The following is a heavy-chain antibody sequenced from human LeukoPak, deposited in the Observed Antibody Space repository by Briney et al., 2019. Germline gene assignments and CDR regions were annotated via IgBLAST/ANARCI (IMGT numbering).Heavy chain of an antibody. J-gene: IGHJ4*02. Sequence: GGSLRLSCAASGFTFSSYAMSWVRQAPGKGLEWVAYISGSSNYINYADSVKGRFTISRDNAKTSVYLQMNSLRAEDTAVYYCAREPSGWYADYWGQGTLVTVSS. D-gene: IGHD6-19*01. CDR3: AREPSGWYADY. V-gene: IGHV3-21*01. CDR2: ISGSSNYI. CDR1: GFTFSSYA.